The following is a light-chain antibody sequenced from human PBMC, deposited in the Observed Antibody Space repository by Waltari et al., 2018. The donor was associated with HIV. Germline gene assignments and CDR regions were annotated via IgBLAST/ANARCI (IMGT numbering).Light chain of an antibody. Sequence: DIQLTQSPSFLSASVRDRVTITCRASQDISNNLAWYQQKPGTVPKLLIYAASSLQSGVPSRFSGSGSGTEFTLTITSLQPDDFATYYCQQLNSDPFTFGPGTKVDI. V-gene: IGKV1-9*01. CDR2: AAS. J-gene: IGKJ3*01. CDR3: QQLNSDPFT. CDR1: QDISNN.